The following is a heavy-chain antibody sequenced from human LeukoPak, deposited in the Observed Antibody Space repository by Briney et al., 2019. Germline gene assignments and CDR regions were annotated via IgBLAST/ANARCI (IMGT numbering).Heavy chain of an antibody. Sequence: PSETLSLTCSVSGGSMRHSYWTWIRQTPEKGLEWIGYVYDNGNSNSRSSLRSRASMSVDTSKDEFSLKLSSVTAADTAVYFCARGSRYKPDFFDDWGRGTPVTVSS. J-gene: IGHJ4*02. CDR1: GGSMRHSY. V-gene: IGHV4-59*01. D-gene: IGHD3-3*01. CDR3: ARGSRYKPDFFDD. CDR2: VYDNGNS.